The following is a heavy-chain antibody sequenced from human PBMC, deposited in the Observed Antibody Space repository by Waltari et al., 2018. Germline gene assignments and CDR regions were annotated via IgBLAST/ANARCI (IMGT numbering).Heavy chain of an antibody. CDR2: IIPIVGTA. Sequence: QVQLVQSGAEVKKPGSSVKVSCKASGGTFSSYAISWVRQAPGQGLEWMGRIIPIVGTANYAQKFQGRVTITADESTSTAYMELSSLRSEDTAVYYCAREGSYYGSGSYYYFDYWGQGTLVTVSS. J-gene: IGHJ4*02. CDR3: AREGSYYGSGSYYYFDY. CDR1: GGTFSSYA. D-gene: IGHD3-10*01. V-gene: IGHV1-69*11.